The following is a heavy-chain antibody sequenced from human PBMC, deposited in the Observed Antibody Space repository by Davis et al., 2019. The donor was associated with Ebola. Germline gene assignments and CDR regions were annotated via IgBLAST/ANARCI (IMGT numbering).Heavy chain of an antibody. CDR2: INSDGSST. CDR1: GFTFSSYW. J-gene: IGHJ5*02. D-gene: IGHD2-2*01. CDR3: AREQYCSSTSCYEVGWFDP. Sequence: HTGGSLRLSCAASGFTFSSYWMHWVRQAPGKGLVWVSRINSDGSSTSYADSVKGRFTISRDNAKNTLYLQMNSLRAEDTAVYYCAREQYCSSTSCYEVGWFDPWGQGTLVTVSS. V-gene: IGHV3-74*01.